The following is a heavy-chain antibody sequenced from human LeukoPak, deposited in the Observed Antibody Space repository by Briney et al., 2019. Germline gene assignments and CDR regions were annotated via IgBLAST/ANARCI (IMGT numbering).Heavy chain of an antibody. CDR2: IGIDSGNT. Sequence: GGSLRLSCTASGFPFIEYSMNWVRQAPGKGLEWISYIGIDSGNTKYADSVRGRFTISADKAKNSLYLQMNSLRVEDTAVYYCARDHDYAFDNWGQGALVSVAS. CDR1: GFPFIEYS. J-gene: IGHJ4*02. CDR3: ARDHDYAFDN. V-gene: IGHV3-48*01. D-gene: IGHD4-17*01.